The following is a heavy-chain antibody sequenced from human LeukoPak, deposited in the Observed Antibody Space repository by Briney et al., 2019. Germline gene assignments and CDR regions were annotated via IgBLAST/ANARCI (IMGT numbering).Heavy chain of an antibody. V-gene: IGHV1-2*02. J-gene: IGHJ3*02. D-gene: IGHD3-22*01. CDR3: ARVGVPRGYYDSSGLDAFDI. Sequence: GASVKVSCKASGYTFTAYDMHWVRQAPGQGLEWMGWINPNSGGTNYAQKFQGRVTMTRDTPISTAYMDLSRLRSDDTAVYYCARVGVPRGYYDSSGLDAFDIWGQGTMVTVSS. CDR2: INPNSGGT. CDR1: GYTFTAYD.